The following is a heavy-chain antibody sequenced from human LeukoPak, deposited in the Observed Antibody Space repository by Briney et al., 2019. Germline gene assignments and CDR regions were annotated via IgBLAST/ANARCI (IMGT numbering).Heavy chain of an antibody. V-gene: IGHV4-59*01. CDR2: ISYSGDT. J-gene: IGHJ6*02. Sequence: PSETLSLTCTVSGDSISSYYWSWIRQPPGKGLEWIGYISYSGDTNYNPSLKSRVTMSVDTSKKQFSLTLSSVTAADTAVYYCARLVGVRLPVVVWGQGTTVTVSS. CDR3: ARLVGVRLPVVV. D-gene: IGHD1-26*01. CDR1: GDSISSYY.